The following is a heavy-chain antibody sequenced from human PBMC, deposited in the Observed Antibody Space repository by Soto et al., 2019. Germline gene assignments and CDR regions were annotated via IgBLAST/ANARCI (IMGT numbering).Heavy chain of an antibody. D-gene: IGHD1-26*01. V-gene: IGHV4-59*01. Sequence: PSETLSLTCTVSGGSISSYYWSWIRQPAGKGLEWIGYIYYSGSTNYNPSLKSRVTISVDTSKNQFSLKLSSVTAADTAVYYCARGPLQIVGANGTGNNYYYYYGMDVWGPGTTVTV. CDR3: ARGPLQIVGANGTGNNYYYYYGMDV. J-gene: IGHJ6*02. CDR1: GGSISSYY. CDR2: IYYSGST.